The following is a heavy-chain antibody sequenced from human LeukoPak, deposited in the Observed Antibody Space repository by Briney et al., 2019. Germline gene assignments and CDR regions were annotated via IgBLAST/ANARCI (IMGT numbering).Heavy chain of an antibody. CDR1: GGSISSYY. V-gene: IGHV4-4*07. D-gene: IGHD3-3*01. CDR3: ARVTMDFWSGYVYYYYMDV. J-gene: IGHJ6*03. CDR2: IYTSGST. Sequence: PSETLSLTCTVSGGSISSYYWSWIRQPAGKGLEWIGRIYTSGSTNYNPSLKSRVTMSVDTSKNQFSLKLSSVTAADTAVYYCARVTMDFWSGYVYYYYMDVWGKGTTVTVSS.